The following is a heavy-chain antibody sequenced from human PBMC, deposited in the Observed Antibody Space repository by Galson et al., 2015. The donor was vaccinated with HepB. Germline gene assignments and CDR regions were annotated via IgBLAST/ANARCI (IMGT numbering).Heavy chain of an antibody. Sequence: SLRLSCAASGFTFSSYSMNWVRQAPGKGLEWVSSISSSSSYIYYADSVKGRFTISRDNAKNSLYLQMNSLRAEDTAVYYCARDSNTYYYGSGSYYGYWGQGALVTVSS. CDR2: ISSSSSYI. V-gene: IGHV3-21*01. CDR1: GFTFSSYS. J-gene: IGHJ4*02. D-gene: IGHD3-10*01. CDR3: ARDSNTYYYGSGSYYGY.